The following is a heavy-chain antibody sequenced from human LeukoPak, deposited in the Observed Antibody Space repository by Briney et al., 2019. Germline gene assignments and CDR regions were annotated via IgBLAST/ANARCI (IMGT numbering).Heavy chain of an antibody. CDR3: ARDYRTGFDY. J-gene: IGHJ4*02. V-gene: IGHV1-18*01. D-gene: IGHD7-27*01. CDR2: ISTYNGNT. CDR1: GYTFSSYG. Sequence: ASVKVSCKGSGYTFSSYGISWVRQAPGQGLEWMGWISTYNGNTNYAQKLQGRVTMTTDTSTTTAYMELRSLRSDDTAVYYCARDYRTGFDYWGQGTLVTVSS.